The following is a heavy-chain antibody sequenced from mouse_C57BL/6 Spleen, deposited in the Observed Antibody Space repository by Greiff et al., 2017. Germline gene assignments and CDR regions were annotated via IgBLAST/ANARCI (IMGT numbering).Heavy chain of an antibody. J-gene: IGHJ4*01. CDR1: GYAFTNYG. V-gene: IGHV1-54*01. CDR2: INPGSGGT. CDR3: ARRASYGYADAMDY. Sequence: VQLQQSGAELVRPGTSVKVSCKASGYAFTNYGIEWVKQRPGQGLEWIGGINPGSGGTNYNEKFKGKATLTADKSSSTAYMQLSSLTSEDSAVYFCARRASYGYADAMDYWGQGTSVTVSS. D-gene: IGHD2-2*01.